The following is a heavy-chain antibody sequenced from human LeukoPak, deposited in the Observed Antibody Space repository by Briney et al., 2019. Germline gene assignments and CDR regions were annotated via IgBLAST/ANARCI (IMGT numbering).Heavy chain of an antibody. J-gene: IGHJ4*01. CDR2: MSRTADRI. CDR1: GGTLSTYV. V-gene: IGHV3-48*03. Sequence: GGSLRLSCTIFGGTLSTYVFNWVRQAPGKRPEWISYMSRTADRIDHADSVKGRFTRSRDNAKNSVYLQMNSLRVDDTAIYYCATRLPFTGYKNWGQGTLVTVSS. CDR3: ATRLPFTGYKN. D-gene: IGHD5-24*01.